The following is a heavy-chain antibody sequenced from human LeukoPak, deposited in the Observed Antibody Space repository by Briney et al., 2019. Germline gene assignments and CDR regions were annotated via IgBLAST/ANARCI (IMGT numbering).Heavy chain of an antibody. D-gene: IGHD4/OR15-4a*01. CDR2: INPNSGDT. J-gene: IGHJ4*02. Sequence: ASVKVSCKASGYTFTSNDINWVRQATGQGPEWMGWINPNSGDTGYAQKFQGRVTITRDTSISTAYMELSSLKSEDTAVYYCARHLLTTFDYWGQGSLVTVSS. V-gene: IGHV1-8*01. CDR1: GYTFTSND. CDR3: ARHLLTTFDY.